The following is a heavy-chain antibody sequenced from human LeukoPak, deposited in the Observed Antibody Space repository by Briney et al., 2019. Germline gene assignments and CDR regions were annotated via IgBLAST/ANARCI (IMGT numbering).Heavy chain of an antibody. Sequence: ASVKVSFKASGYTFNHHGISWVRQAPGQRLEWMGWGSCFNGDTHYAQKFQGRVTMTRDTSTTTAYMELRSLRSDDTALYYCARDPTNTSGRYAYFDFWGQGTLVTVS. V-gene: IGHV1-18*01. J-gene: IGHJ4*02. D-gene: IGHD6-19*01. CDR1: GYTFNHHG. CDR3: ARDPTNTSGRYAYFDF. CDR2: GSCFNGDT.